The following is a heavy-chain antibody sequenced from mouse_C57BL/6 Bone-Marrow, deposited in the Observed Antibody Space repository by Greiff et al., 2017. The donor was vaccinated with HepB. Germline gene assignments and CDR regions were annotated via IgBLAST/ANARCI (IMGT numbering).Heavy chain of an antibody. V-gene: IGHV5-17*01. J-gene: IGHJ3*01. CDR3: APPVGPWFAY. Sequence: EVKVVESGGGLVKPGGSLKLSCAASGFTFSDYGMHWVRQAPEKGLEWVAYISSGSSTIYYADTVKGRFTISRDNAKKTLFLQMTSLRSEDTAIYYCAPPVGPWFAYWGQGTLVTVSA. CDR1: GFTFSDYG. CDR2: ISSGSSTI.